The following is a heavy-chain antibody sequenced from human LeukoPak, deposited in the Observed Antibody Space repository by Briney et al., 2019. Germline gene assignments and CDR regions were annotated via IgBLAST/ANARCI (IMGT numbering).Heavy chain of an antibody. J-gene: IGHJ5*02. Sequence: ASVKVSCKASGDTFTDYYMHWVRQAPGQGLEWMGWINPKSGGTNYAQNFQGRVTMTRDTSISIAYMELSSLRSDDTAVYYCARDNTMVRGVINWFDPWGQGTLVTVSS. CDR3: ARDNTMVRGVINWFDP. V-gene: IGHV1-2*02. CDR2: INPKSGGT. CDR1: GDTFTDYY. D-gene: IGHD3-10*01.